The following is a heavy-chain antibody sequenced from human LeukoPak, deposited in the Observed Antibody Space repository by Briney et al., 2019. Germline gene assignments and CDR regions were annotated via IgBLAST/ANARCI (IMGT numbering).Heavy chain of an antibody. CDR1: GFTFSDYY. D-gene: IGHD2-21*02. Sequence: PGGSLRLSCAASGFTFSDYYMSWIRQAPGKGLEWVSYISSSSSYTNYADSVKGRFTISRDNAKNSLYLQMNSLSAEDTAVYYCARETVHYGMDVWGKGTTVTVSS. CDR3: ARETVHYGMDV. CDR2: ISSSSSYT. V-gene: IGHV3-11*06. J-gene: IGHJ6*04.